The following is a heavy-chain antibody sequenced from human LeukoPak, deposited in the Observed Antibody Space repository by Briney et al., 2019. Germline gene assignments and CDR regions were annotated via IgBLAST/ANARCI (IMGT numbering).Heavy chain of an antibody. D-gene: IGHD1-26*01. CDR3: AKVVGVVGATRPYYFDY. V-gene: IGHV3-7*02. Sequence: GGSLRLSCVASGFTFSNYWMIWVRQSPGKGLEWVANIKQDGSEKYYVDSVKGRFTISRDNAGNSLYLQMNSLRDEDTALYYCAKVVGVVGATRPYYFDYWGRGTLVTVSS. CDR1: GFTFSNYW. CDR2: IKQDGSEK. J-gene: IGHJ4*02.